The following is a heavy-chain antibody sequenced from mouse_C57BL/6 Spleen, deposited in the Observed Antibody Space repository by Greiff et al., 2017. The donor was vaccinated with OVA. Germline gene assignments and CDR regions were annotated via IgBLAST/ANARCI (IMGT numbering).Heavy chain of an antibody. CDR2: IRLKSDNYAT. CDR1: GFTFSNYW. V-gene: IGHV6-3*01. CDR3: TGGYYGYYYAMDY. D-gene: IGHD1-1*01. J-gene: IGHJ4*01. Sequence: EVKVEESGGGLVQPGGSMKLSCVASGFTFSNYWMNWVRQSPEKGLEWVAQIRLKSDNYATHYAESVKGRFTISRDDSKSSVYLQMNNLRAEDTGIYYCTGGYYGYYYAMDYWGQGTSVTVSS.